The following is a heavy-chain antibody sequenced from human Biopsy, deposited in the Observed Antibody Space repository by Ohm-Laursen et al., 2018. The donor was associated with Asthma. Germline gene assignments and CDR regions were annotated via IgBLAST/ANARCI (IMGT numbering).Heavy chain of an antibody. D-gene: IGHD3-22*01. CDR3: AKSADYYDSTDYLDF. J-gene: IGHJ4*01. V-gene: IGHV3-9*01. CDR2: ISWNSRNI. Sequence: SLRLSCSASGFSFDGCAMHWVRQAPGKGLEWVSSISWNSRNIDYAVSVKGRFTISRDNAKNSLYLQMQSLRPEDTAFYYCAKSADYYDSTDYLDFWGRGTLVAVSS. CDR1: GFSFDGCA.